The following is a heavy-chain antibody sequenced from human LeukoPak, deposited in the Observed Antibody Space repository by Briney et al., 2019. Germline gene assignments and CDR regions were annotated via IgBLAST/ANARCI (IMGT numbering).Heavy chain of an antibody. CDR3: ARGLVVVPAARPLLYYYGMDV. J-gene: IGHJ6*02. D-gene: IGHD2-2*01. V-gene: IGHV1-69*04. CDR1: GGTFSGYA. CDR2: IIPIFGIA. Sequence: SVKVSCKASGGTFSGYAISWVRQAPGQGLEWMGRIIPIFGIANYAQKFQGRVTITADKSTSTAYMELSSLRSEDTAVYYCARGLVVVPAARPLLYYYGMDVWGQGTTVTVSS.